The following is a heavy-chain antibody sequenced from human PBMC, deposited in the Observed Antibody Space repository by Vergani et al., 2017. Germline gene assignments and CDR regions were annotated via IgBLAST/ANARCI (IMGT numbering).Heavy chain of an antibody. D-gene: IGHD6-19*01. CDR3: AREGGGIAVAGQDY. Sequence: QVQLVQSGAEVKKPGASVKVSCKASGYTFTSYYMHWVRQAPGQGLEWMGGIIPIFGTANYAQKFQGRVTITADESTSTAYMELSSLRSEDTAVYYCAREGGGIAVAGQDYWGQGTLVTVSS. J-gene: IGHJ4*02. V-gene: IGHV1-69*01. CDR1: GYTFTSYY. CDR2: IIPIFGTA.